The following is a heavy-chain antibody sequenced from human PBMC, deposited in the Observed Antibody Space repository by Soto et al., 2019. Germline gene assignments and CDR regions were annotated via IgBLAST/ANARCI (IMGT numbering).Heavy chain of an antibody. V-gene: IGHV4-39*01. CDR1: GGSISSSSYY. J-gene: IGHJ5*02. Sequence: QLQLQESGPGLVKPSETLSLTCTVSGGSISSSSYYWGWIRQPPGKGLEWIGSIYYSGSTYYNPSLKSRVTISVDTSKHQFSLKLSSVTAADTAVYYCARHGLLWFGELKGWFDPWGQGTLVTVSS. D-gene: IGHD3-10*01. CDR3: ARHGLLWFGELKGWFDP. CDR2: IYYSGST.